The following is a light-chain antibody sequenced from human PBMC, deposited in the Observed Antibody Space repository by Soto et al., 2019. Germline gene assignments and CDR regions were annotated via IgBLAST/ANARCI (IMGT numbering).Light chain of an antibody. CDR3: QQYNSYPYT. V-gene: IGKV1-5*03. Sequence: DIQMTQSPSTLSASVGDRVTITCRASQSISSWLAWYQQKPWKAPKLLIYKASSLESGIPSRFSESGSLTEFTLTISSRQPDDFATYNCQQYNSYPYTFGQGTKLEIK. CDR2: KAS. J-gene: IGKJ2*01. CDR1: QSISSW.